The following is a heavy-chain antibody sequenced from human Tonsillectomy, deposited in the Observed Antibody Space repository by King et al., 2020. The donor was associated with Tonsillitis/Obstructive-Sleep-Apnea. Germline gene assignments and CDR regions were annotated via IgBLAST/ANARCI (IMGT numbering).Heavy chain of an antibody. CDR1: GYTFTGYY. D-gene: IGHD3-10*01. V-gene: IGHV1-2*02. CDR3: ARDVGDYYGSGSYTRFDY. J-gene: IGHJ4*02. Sequence: VQLVESGAEVKKPGASVKVSCKASGYTFTGYYMHWVRQAPGQGLEWMGWINPNSGGTNYAQKFQGRVTITRDTSISTAYMELSRLRSDDTAVYYCARDVGDYYGSGSYTRFDYWGQGTLVTVSS. CDR2: INPNSGGT.